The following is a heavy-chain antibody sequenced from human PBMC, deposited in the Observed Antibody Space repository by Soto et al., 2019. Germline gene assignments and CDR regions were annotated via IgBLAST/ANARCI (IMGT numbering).Heavy chain of an antibody. J-gene: IGHJ4*02. CDR1: GFTFSNAW. CDR2: IKSKTDGGTT. CDR3: TPLQQQLPFDY. D-gene: IGHD6-13*01. V-gene: IGHV3-15*01. Sequence: GGSLRLSCAASGFTFSNAWMSWVRRAPGKGLEWVGRIKSKTDGGTTVYASPVKGRFTISRDDSQNTLYLQMNSLKTEDTSVYFCTPLQQQLPFDYWGQGTLVTVSS.